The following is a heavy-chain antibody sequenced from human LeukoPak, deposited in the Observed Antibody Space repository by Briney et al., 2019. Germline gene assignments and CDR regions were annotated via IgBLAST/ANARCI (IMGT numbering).Heavy chain of an antibody. CDR3: ASPGAHYYDSSGYYPILGY. J-gene: IGHJ4*02. Sequence: PGGSLRLSCAASGFTFSSYWMHWVCQAPGKGLVWVSRINSDGSSTSYADSVKGRFTTSRDNAKNTLYLQMNSLRAEDTAVYYCASPGAHYYDSSGYYPILGYWGQGTLVTVSS. CDR1: GFTFSSYW. CDR2: INSDGSST. D-gene: IGHD3-22*01. V-gene: IGHV3-74*01.